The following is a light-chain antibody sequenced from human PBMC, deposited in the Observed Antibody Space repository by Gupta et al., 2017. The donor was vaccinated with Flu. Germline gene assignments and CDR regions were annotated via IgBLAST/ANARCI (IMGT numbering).Light chain of an antibody. CDR2: QDV. CDR1: RLGNKY. Sequence: SYELTQTPSVSVSPGQTASITCSGDRLGNKYACWYQQKPGQSPVLVIYQDVKRPSGIPDRFSGSNSGNTATLTISGTQAIDEAAYYCQAWDSRSAEVVFGAGTKLTVL. V-gene: IGLV3-1*01. CDR3: QAWDSRSAEVV. J-gene: IGLJ2*01.